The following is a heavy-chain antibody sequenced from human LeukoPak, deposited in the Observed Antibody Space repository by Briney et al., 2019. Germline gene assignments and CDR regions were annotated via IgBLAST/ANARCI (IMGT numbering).Heavy chain of an antibody. CDR2: INPNSGGT. J-gene: IGHJ6*03. Sequence: ASVKVSCKASGYTFTSHYMHWVRQAPGQGLEWMGWINPNSGGTNYAQKFQGRVTMTRDTSISTAYMELSRLRSDDTAVYYCARGVAGSYYYYYMDVWGKGTTVTISS. CDR3: ARGVAGSYYYYYMDV. D-gene: IGHD6-19*01. V-gene: IGHV1-2*02. CDR1: GYTFTSHY.